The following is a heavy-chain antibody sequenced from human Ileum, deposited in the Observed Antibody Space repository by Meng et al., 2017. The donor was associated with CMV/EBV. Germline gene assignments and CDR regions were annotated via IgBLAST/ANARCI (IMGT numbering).Heavy chain of an antibody. D-gene: IGHD3-10*01. CDR3: ATGAGSFLV. Sequence: SPGLCCSTSWFIVGGNDMNWGRQSPGKGLEWVSVLHSGCDSKYAGSVKGRFTIARDASQNTLFLQMDSLRVEDTAVYYCATGAGSFLVWGQGTLVTVSS. CDR2: LHSGCDS. J-gene: IGHJ4*02. CDR1: WFIVGGND. V-gene: IGHV3-53*01.